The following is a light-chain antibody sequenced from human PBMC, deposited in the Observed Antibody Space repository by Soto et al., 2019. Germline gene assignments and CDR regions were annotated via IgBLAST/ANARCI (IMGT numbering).Light chain of an antibody. CDR2: DAS. Sequence: EIVLTQSPGTLSLSPGERATLSCRASQGISSRYLAWYQQTPGQAPRLLIYDASSRATGIPDRFSGSGSGTDFTLTINRLEPEDFAVYYCQQYGSSPFTFGPGTKVDIK. J-gene: IGKJ3*01. V-gene: IGKV3-20*01. CDR1: QGISSRY. CDR3: QQYGSSPFT.